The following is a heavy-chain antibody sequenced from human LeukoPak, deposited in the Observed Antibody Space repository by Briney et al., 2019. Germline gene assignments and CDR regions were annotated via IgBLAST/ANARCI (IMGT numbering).Heavy chain of an antibody. D-gene: IGHD3-22*01. J-gene: IGHJ3*02. CDR3: ARHYYDSSGYYYPNAFDI. Sequence: PSETLSLTCAVYGGSFSSYYWSWIRQPPGKGLEWIGYIYYSGSTNYNPSLKSQVTISVDTSKNQFSLKLSSVTAADTAVYYCARHYYDSSGYYYPNAFDIWGQGTMVTVSS. CDR1: GGSFSSYY. V-gene: IGHV4-59*01. CDR2: IYYSGST.